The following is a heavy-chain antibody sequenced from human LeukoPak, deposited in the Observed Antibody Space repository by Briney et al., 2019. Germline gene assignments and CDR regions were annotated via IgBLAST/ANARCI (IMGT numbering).Heavy chain of an antibody. CDR2: IIPIFGTA. J-gene: IGHJ3*02. V-gene: IGHV1-69*13. CDR1: GGTFSSYA. Sequence: ASVKVSCKASGGTFSSYAISWVRQAPGQGLEWMGGIIPIFGTANYAQKFQGGVTITADESTSTAYMELSSLRSEDTAVYYCRYYDSSGYLANAFDIWGQGTMVTVSS. CDR3: RYYDSSGYLANAFDI. D-gene: IGHD3-22*01.